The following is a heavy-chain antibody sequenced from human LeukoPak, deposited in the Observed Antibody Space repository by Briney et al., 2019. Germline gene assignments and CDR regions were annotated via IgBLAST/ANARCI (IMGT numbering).Heavy chain of an antibody. V-gene: IGHV3-30*18. CDR3: AKGGGVIGRSYYFDY. J-gene: IGHJ4*02. CDR2: ISNDGNNK. D-gene: IGHD2-8*02. Sequence: GGSLRLSCAASGFTFSTYGMHWVRQAPGKGLEWVAAISNDGNNKFYADSVKGRFTISRDNPKNTMNLQMNSLRAEDTTVYYCAKGGGVIGRSYYFDYWGQGTLVTVSS. CDR1: GFTFSTYG.